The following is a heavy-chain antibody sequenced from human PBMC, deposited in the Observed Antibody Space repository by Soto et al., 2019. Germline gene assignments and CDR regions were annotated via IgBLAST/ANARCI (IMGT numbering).Heavy chain of an antibody. CDR3: TRVGSSGWSPDY. D-gene: IGHD6-19*01. J-gene: IGHJ4*02. V-gene: IGHV4-38-2*01. CDR2: TYHSGST. Sequence: SETLSLTCGVSDYSISSGYYWGWIRQPPGKGLEWIGNTYHSGSTHYNPALKSRVTISVDTSKNQFSLKLKSVTAADTAVYYCTRVGSSGWSPDYWGRGTLVTVSS. CDR1: DYSISSGYY.